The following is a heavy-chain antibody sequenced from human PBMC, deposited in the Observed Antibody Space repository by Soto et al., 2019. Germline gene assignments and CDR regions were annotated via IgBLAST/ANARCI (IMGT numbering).Heavy chain of an antibody. V-gene: IGHV3-66*01. D-gene: IGHD6-13*01. CDR3: ARDETWLQPNGGYGGMDV. CDR2: IYNGGST. CDR1: GFTVSSNY. J-gene: IGHJ6*02. Sequence: EVQLVESGGGLVQPGGSLRLSCAASGFTVSSNYMSWVRQAPGKGLEWVSVIYNGGSTYYTDSVKGRFTISTNNSKNTLYLQMNSLRAEDTAVYYCARDETWLQPNGGYGGMDVWGQRTTVTVSS.